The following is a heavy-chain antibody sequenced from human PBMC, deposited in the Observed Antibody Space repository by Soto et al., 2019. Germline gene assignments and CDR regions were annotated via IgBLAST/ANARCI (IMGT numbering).Heavy chain of an antibody. CDR2: IYAGGGTT. Sequence: PGGSLRLSCAASGLIFSNYAMFWVRQAPGKGLDWVSTIYAGGGTTHYAESVKGRFTISRDNSNNRLYLQLNNLRAEDTAVYFCAKDLIRGDGYVDFDYWGQGTLVTVSS. V-gene: IGHV3-23*01. CDR1: GLIFSNYA. D-gene: IGHD3-10*01. J-gene: IGHJ4*02. CDR3: AKDLIRGDGYVDFDY.